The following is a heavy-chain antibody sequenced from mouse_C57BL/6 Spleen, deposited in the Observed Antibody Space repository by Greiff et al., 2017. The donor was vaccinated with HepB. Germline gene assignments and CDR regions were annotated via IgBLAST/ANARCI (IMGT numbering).Heavy chain of an antibody. D-gene: IGHD1-1*01. CDR3: ARWGLLRYLDY. Sequence: QVQLQQPGAELVRPGSSVKLSCKASGYTFTSYWMHWVKQRPIQGLEWIGNIDPSDSETHYNQKFKDKATLTVDKSSSTAYMQLSSLTSEDSAVYYCARWGLLRYLDYWGQGTTLTVSS. CDR1: GYTFTSYW. J-gene: IGHJ2*01. V-gene: IGHV1-52*01. CDR2: IDPSDSET.